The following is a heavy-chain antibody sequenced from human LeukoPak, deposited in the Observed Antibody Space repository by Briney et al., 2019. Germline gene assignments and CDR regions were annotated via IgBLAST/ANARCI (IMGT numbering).Heavy chain of an antibody. CDR1: GYTLNELS. Sequence: ASVKVSCKVSGYTLNELSMHWVRQAPGKGLEWMGGFDPEDGETIYAQKFQGRVTMTEDTSTDTAYMELSSLRSEDTAVYYCATGGVLWFGESPNYFDYWGQGTLVTVSS. CDR3: ATGGVLWFGESPNYFDY. CDR2: FDPEDGET. D-gene: IGHD3-10*01. J-gene: IGHJ4*02. V-gene: IGHV1-24*01.